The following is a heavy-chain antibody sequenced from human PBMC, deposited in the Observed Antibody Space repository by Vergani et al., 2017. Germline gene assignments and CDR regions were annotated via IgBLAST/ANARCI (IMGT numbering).Heavy chain of an antibody. CDR3: ARQKDYYMDV. J-gene: IGHJ6*03. V-gene: IGHV3-11*04. Sequence: QGQLVESGGGLVKPGGSLRLSCAASRFDFSDYYMSWIRQAPGKGLEWISYISNSGNTINYADSVKGRFIVSRDNAKKSLYLQMNSLRVEDTAVYYCARQKDYYMDVWGKGATVTVS. CDR2: ISNSGNTI. CDR1: RFDFSDYY.